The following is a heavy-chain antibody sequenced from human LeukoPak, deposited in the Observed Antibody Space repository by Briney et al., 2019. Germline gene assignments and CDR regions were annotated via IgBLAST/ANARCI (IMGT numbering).Heavy chain of an antibody. Sequence: SETLSLTCTASGDSISSYYWSWIRQPPGKGLEWIGYIYYIGSTNYNPSLKSRVTISVDTSKNQFSLKLSSVTAADTAVYYCARYMGPYYFDYWGQGTLVTVSS. CDR3: ARYMGPYYFDY. J-gene: IGHJ4*02. D-gene: IGHD1-26*01. CDR1: GDSISSYY. V-gene: IGHV4-59*01. CDR2: IYYIGST.